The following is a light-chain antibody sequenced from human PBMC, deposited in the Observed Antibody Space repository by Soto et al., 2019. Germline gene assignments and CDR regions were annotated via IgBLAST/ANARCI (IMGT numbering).Light chain of an antibody. J-gene: IGKJ4*01. CDR3: QQRYSTPLT. CDR2: AAS. Sequence: DIQMTQSPSSLSASVGDRFTITCRASQRISSYLNWYQQKPGKAPKLLIYAASSLQSGVPSRSSGRGSGTDFTLTISSLQPEDFATYYCQQRYSTPLTFGGGTKVEIK. V-gene: IGKV1-39*01. CDR1: QRISSY.